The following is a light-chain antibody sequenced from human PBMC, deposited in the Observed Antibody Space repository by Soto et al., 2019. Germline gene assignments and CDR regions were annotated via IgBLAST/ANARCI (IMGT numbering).Light chain of an antibody. CDR3: QQYGRSPWT. V-gene: IGKV3-20*01. CDR1: QSVSSNS. CDR2: GAS. Sequence: EIVLTQSPGTVSLSPGERATLSCRASQSVSSNSVAWFQQRSGQAPRLLIFGASSRATGIPDRFSGSGSGTDFPLTISGLEPEDFAVYFCQQYGRSPWTFGQGTKVDFK. J-gene: IGKJ1*01.